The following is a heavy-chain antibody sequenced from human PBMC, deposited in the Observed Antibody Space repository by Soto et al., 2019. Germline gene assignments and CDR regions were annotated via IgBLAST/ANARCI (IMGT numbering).Heavy chain of an antibody. CDR2: IVVGSGNT. D-gene: IGHD2-21*01. Sequence: ASVKVSCKASGFTFTSSAMQWVRQARGQRLEWIGWIVVGSGNTNYAQKFQERVTITRDMSTSTAYMELSSLRSEDTAVYYCAADGGEAWCGMDVWGQGTTVTVSS. CDR3: AADGGEAWCGMDV. J-gene: IGHJ6*02. V-gene: IGHV1-58*02. CDR1: GFTFTSSA.